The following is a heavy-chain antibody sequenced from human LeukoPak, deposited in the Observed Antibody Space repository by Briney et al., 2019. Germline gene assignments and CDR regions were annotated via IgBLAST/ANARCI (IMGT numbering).Heavy chain of an antibody. D-gene: IGHD3-22*01. CDR3: AREWDTYYHDSSGYYSTTRYFDY. V-gene: IGHV4-39*07. CDR2: IYYSGST. Sequence: SETLSLTCTVSGGSISSSTYYWGWIRQPPGKGLEWIGSIYYSGSTYYNPSLKSRVTISVDTSKNQFSLKLSSVTAADTAVYYCAREWDTYYHDSSGYYSTTRYFDYWGQGTLVTVSS. CDR1: GGSISSSTYY. J-gene: IGHJ4*02.